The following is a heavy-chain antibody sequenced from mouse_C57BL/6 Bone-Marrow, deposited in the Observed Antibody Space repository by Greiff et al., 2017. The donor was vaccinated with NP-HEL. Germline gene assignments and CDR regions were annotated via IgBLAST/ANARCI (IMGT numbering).Heavy chain of an antibody. J-gene: IGHJ1*03. D-gene: IGHD1-1*01. CDR3: ASCYYGSSWYFDV. V-gene: IGHV1-9*01. Sequence: VQLQQSGAELMKPGASVKLSCKATGYTFTGYWIEWVKQRPGHGLEWIGEILPGSCSTNYNEKFKGKATFTADTSSNTAYMQLSSLTTEDSAIYYCASCYYGSSWYFDVWGTGTTVTVSS. CDR1: GYTFTGYW. CDR2: ILPGSCST.